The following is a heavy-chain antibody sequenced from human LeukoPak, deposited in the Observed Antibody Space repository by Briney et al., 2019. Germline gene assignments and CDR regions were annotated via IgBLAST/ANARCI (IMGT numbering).Heavy chain of an antibody. CDR2: IKQDGSEK. CDR3: ARLSSGWYS. D-gene: IGHD6-19*01. J-gene: IGHJ5*02. V-gene: IGHV3-7*05. CDR1: GFTLSSYW. Sequence: GGSLRLSCAASGFTLSSYWMSWVRQAPGKGLEWVANIKQDGSEKYYVDSVKGRFTISRDNAKNSLYLQMNSLRAEDTAVYYGARLSSGWYSWGQGTLVTVSS.